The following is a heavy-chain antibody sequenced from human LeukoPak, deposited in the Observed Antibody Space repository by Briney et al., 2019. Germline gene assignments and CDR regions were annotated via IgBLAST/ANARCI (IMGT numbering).Heavy chain of an antibody. CDR1: GFTSRTSY. J-gene: IGHJ4*02. CDR2: IKQDGSEK. Sequence: PGGSLRLSCTASGFTSRTSYMSWVRQAPGKGLEWVANIKQDGSEKYYVDSVKGRFTISRDNAKNSLYLQMNSLRAEDTAVYYCARDDYVWGSYRLIDYWGQGTLVTVSS. V-gene: IGHV3-7*01. CDR3: ARDDYVWGSYRLIDY. D-gene: IGHD3-16*02.